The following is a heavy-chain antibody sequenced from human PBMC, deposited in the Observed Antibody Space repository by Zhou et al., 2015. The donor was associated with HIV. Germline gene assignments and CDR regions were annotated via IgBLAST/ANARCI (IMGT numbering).Heavy chain of an antibody. CDR1: GYSFTSYD. Sequence: QVQLVQSGAEVKKPGASVKVSCRASGYSFTSYDINWIRQATGQGLEWMGWMNPNSGNTGYAQKFQGRVTMTRDTSISTVYMEVSGLRPEDTALYYCARGVSVRYDSSYYWFNPWGQGTLVTVSS. CDR3: ARGVSVRYDSSYYWFNP. V-gene: IGHV1-8*01. J-gene: IGHJ5*02. CDR2: MNPNSGNT. D-gene: IGHD6-13*01.